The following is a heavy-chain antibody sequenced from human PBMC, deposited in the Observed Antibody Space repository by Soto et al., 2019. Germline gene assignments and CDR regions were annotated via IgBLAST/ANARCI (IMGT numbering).Heavy chain of an antibody. CDR1: GFTFDDYA. CDR3: AKEFGFGDPNIDY. D-gene: IGHD3-10*01. CDR2: ISWNSGSI. Sequence: GGSLRLSCAASGFTFDDYAMHWVRQAPGKGLEWVSGISWNSGSIGYADSVKGRFTISRDNAKNSLYLQMNSLRAEDTALYYCAKEFGFGDPNIDYWGQGTLVTVSS. V-gene: IGHV3-9*01. J-gene: IGHJ4*02.